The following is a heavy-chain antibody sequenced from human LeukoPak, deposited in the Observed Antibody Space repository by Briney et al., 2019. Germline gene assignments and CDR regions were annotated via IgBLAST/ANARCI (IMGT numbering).Heavy chain of an antibody. CDR1: GFTFSDHY. CDR2: ISGSGGST. J-gene: IGHJ4*02. D-gene: IGHD3-22*01. Sequence: PGGSLRLSCVASGFTFSDHYMDWVRQAPGKGLEWVSAISGSGGSTYYADSVKGRFTISRDNSKNTLYLQMNSLRAEDTAVYYCARDLGYYYDSTDWGQGTLVTVSS. V-gene: IGHV3-23*01. CDR3: ARDLGYYYDSTD.